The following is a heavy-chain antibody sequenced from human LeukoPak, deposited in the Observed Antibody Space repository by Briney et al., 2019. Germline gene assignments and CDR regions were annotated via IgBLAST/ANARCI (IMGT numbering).Heavy chain of an antibody. V-gene: IGHV1-69*04. CDR3: ESGKLGVDY. J-gene: IGHJ4*02. Sequence: ASVKVSCKASGGTFSSYAISWVRQAPGQGLEWMGRIIPILGIANYAQKFQGRVAITADKSTSTAYMELSSLRSEDTAVYYCESGKLGVDYWGQGTLVTVSS. D-gene: IGHD1-26*01. CDR2: IIPILGIA. CDR1: GGTFSSYA.